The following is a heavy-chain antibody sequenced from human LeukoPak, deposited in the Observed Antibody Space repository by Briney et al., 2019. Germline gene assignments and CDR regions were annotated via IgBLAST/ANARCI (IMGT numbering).Heavy chain of an antibody. D-gene: IGHD1-7*01. CDR3: VRDLNLSFDY. CDR2: INTDGTAT. J-gene: IGHJ4*02. CDR1: GLTLNNHW. V-gene: IGHV3-74*01. Sequence: GGSLRLSCAASGLTLNNHWMHWVRQAPGEGLEWVSYINTDGTATTYADSVKGRFTISRDNAKNTLYLQMNSLRAEDTAVYYCVRDLNLSFDYWGQGALVTVSS.